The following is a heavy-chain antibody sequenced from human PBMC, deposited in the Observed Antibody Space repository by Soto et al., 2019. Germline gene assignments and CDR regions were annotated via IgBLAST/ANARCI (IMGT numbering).Heavy chain of an antibody. CDR2: TYYRSRWHS. Sequence: PSQTLSLTCAISGDSVSNTGAAWNWIRQSPSRGLEWLGRTYYRSRWHSDYAASVKSRIRVNPDTSKNQFSLQLNSVTPDDTAVYYCARGPPDFNSGFDCWGRGALVTVSS. CDR1: GDSVSNTGAA. J-gene: IGHJ4*02. V-gene: IGHV6-1*01. D-gene: IGHD1-26*01. CDR3: ARGPPDFNSGFDC.